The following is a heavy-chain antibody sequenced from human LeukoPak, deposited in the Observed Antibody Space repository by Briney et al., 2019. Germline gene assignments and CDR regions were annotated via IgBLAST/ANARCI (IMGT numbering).Heavy chain of an antibody. D-gene: IGHD3-10*01. CDR3: ARRELFGDYFDY. Sequence: ASVRVSCQSSGYNFNSYDIYWVRQDTGKGLEWMGWMSPHSGNTDYAEKFQGRVSITRSTSISTVYMELSSLRSEDTAVYYCARRELFGDYFDYWGQGTLVTVSS. J-gene: IGHJ4*02. CDR1: GYNFNSYD. V-gene: IGHV1-8*01. CDR2: MSPHSGNT.